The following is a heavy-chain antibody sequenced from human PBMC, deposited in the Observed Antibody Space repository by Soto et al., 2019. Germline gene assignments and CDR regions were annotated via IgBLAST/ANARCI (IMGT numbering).Heavy chain of an antibody. Sequence: QVQLVQSGAEVQKPGSSVKVSCKASGGTFSSYTISWVRQAPGQGLEWMGRIIPILGIANYAQKFQGRVTITADKSTSTAYMELSSLRSEDTAVYYCAGLTIFGVVTPTDFDYWGQGTLVTVSS. J-gene: IGHJ4*02. CDR2: IIPILGIA. V-gene: IGHV1-69*02. CDR1: GGTFSSYT. CDR3: AGLTIFGVVTPTDFDY. D-gene: IGHD3-3*01.